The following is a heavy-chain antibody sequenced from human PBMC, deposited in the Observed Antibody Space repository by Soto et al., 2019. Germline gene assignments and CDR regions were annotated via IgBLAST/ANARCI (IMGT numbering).Heavy chain of an antibody. CDR2: MNEDGGTR. Sequence: EVQLVESGGGLVRPGGSLRLSCEASGFTFSSYWMHWVRQAPGKGLVWVSRMNEDGGTRDYAESVKGRFTISRDNAKNTLYLQMNSLRVEDTAVYYCASDLSGRADVWGQGTTVTVSS. J-gene: IGHJ6*02. D-gene: IGHD3-10*01. V-gene: IGHV3-74*02. CDR1: GFTFSSYW. CDR3: ASDLSGRADV.